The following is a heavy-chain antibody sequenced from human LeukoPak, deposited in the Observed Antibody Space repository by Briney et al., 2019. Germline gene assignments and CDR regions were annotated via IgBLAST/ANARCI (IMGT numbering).Heavy chain of an antibody. Sequence: GGSLRLSCATSGFTFSSYGMHWVRQAPAKGLEGGTFIRYHGSNKYYADSVKGRFTISRDNSKNTLYLQMNTLRPEDTAVYYCAKDIGDGYNSYFDFWGQGTLVTVSS. CDR2: IRYHGSNK. V-gene: IGHV3-30*02. D-gene: IGHD5-24*01. CDR1: GFTFSSYG. CDR3: AKDIGDGYNSYFDF. J-gene: IGHJ4*02.